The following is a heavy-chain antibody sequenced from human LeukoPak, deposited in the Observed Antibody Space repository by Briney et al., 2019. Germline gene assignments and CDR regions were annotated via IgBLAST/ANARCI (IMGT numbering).Heavy chain of an antibody. CDR1: GGTFSSYA. V-gene: IGHV1-69*04. D-gene: IGHD5-18*01. Sequence: SVKVSCKASGGTFSSYAISWVRQAPGQGLEWMGRIIPILGIANYAQKFQGRVTITADKSTSTAYMELSSLGSEDTAVYYCQGSDTAMVPDYWGQGTLVTVSS. CDR3: QGSDTAMVPDY. J-gene: IGHJ4*02. CDR2: IIPILGIA.